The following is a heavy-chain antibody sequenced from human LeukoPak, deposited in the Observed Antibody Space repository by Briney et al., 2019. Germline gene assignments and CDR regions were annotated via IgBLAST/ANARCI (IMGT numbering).Heavy chain of an antibody. CDR2: INPNSGGT. CDR1: GYTFTGYY. D-gene: IGHD3-10*01. Sequence: ASVKVSCKASGYTFTGYYMHWVRQAPGQGLEWMGWINPNSGGTNYAQKFQGWVTMTRDTSISTAYMELRRLRSDDTAVYYCARGPNYGSGSYYRDYYYYYMDVWGKGTTVTVSS. CDR3: ARGPNYGSGSYYRDYYYYYMDV. V-gene: IGHV1-2*04. J-gene: IGHJ6*03.